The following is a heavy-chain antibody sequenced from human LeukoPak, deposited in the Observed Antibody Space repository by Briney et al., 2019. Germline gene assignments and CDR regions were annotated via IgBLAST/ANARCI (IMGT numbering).Heavy chain of an antibody. CDR2: ICYDGSNK. CDR3: ARDYTVAAYANWFVP. D-gene: IGHD2-15*01. V-gene: IGHV3-33*01. CDR1: GFTFSSYG. Sequence: GRTLRLSCAASGFTFSSYGMHWVRQAPGKGLEWVAVICYDGSNKYYADSVKGRFTISRDNSKNTLYLQMNSLRAEDTAVYYCARDYTVAAYANWFVPWGQGTLVTVSS. J-gene: IGHJ5*02.